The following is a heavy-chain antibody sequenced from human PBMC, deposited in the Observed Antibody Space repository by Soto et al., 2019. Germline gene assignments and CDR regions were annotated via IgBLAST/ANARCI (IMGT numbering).Heavy chain of an antibody. J-gene: IGHJ6*02. CDR3: ARGTRITIFGVVYSYGMDV. CDR1: GFTFSSYA. CDR2: ISYDGSNK. Sequence: GGSLRLSCAASGFTFSSYAMHWVRQAPGKGLEWVAVISYDGSNKYYADSVKGRFTISRDNSKNTLYLQMNSLRAEDTAVYYCARGTRITIFGVVYSYGMDVWGQGTTVTVSS. D-gene: IGHD3-3*01. V-gene: IGHV3-30-3*01.